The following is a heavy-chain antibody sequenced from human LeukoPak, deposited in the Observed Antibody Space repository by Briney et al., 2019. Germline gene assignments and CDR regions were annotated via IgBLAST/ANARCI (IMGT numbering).Heavy chain of an antibody. CDR1: GGSFSGYY. CDR2: IYYSGST. J-gene: IGHJ4*02. D-gene: IGHD1-26*01. Sequence: ASETLSLTCAVYGGSFSGYYWSWIRQPPGKGLEWIGYIYYSGSTNYNPSLKSRVTISVDTSKNQFSLKLSSVTAADTAVYYCASGATAPTLVYWGQGTLVTVSS. V-gene: IGHV4-59*01. CDR3: ASGATAPTLVY.